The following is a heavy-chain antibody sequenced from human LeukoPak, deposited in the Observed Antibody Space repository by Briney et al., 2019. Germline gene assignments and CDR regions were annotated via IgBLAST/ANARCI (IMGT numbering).Heavy chain of an antibody. CDR2: ISASGRT. CDR3: AKEIWPGNTGWHLFDS. CDR1: GFTFGTYA. J-gene: IGHJ4*02. D-gene: IGHD1-14*01. Sequence: GGPLRLSCAASGFTFGTYAMSWVRQAPGKGLEWVSAISASGRTYYADSVRGRFTISRDGSKNALYLQMNSLRGEDTALYYCAKEIWPGNTGWHLFDSWGQGTLVTVSS. V-gene: IGHV3-23*01.